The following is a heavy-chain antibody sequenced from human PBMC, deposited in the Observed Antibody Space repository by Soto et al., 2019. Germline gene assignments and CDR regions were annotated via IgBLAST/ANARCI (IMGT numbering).Heavy chain of an antibody. CDR2: ISGNGGDT. CDR3: AKGLNIPFDP. CDR1: GFTFNSYA. Sequence: EVQLLESGGGLVQPGGSLRLSCAASGFTFNSYAMSWVRQAPGKGLEWVSSISGNGGDTYYADSVKGRFTVSRDNSKNMLYLQMNSVRAEDTAIYYCAKGLNIPFDPWGQGTLVTVSS. V-gene: IGHV3-23*01. D-gene: IGHD2-21*01. J-gene: IGHJ5*02.